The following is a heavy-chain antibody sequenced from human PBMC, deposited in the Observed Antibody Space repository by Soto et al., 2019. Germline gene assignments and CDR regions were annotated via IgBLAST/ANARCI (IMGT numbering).Heavy chain of an antibody. D-gene: IGHD6-25*01. Sequence: PGGSLRLSCVASGFSFSNYNMNWVRQAPGKGLEWVSYITDSSDTVHYADSVRGRFTISRDNAESSLYLQMNSLRDEDTAVYYCAKLLAAAASWDAFDIWGQGTMVTVSS. CDR3: AKLLAAAASWDAFDI. J-gene: IGHJ3*02. V-gene: IGHV3-48*02. CDR2: ITDSSDTV. CDR1: GFSFSNYN.